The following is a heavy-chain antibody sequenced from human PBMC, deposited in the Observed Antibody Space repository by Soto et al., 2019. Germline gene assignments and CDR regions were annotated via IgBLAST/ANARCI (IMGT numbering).Heavy chain of an antibody. Sequence: VGSLRLSCVASGFTFSSYAMNWVRQAPGKGLEFVSSISDSGDSTNYADSVNGRFTVFRDNSKNTLFLQLNSLRAEDAAVYYCAKVFFGLVFMSEAMDVWGQGTTVTVSS. CDR2: ISDSGDST. V-gene: IGHV3-23*01. CDR1: GFTFSSYA. J-gene: IGHJ6*02. D-gene: IGHD3-3*01. CDR3: AKVFFGLVFMSEAMDV.